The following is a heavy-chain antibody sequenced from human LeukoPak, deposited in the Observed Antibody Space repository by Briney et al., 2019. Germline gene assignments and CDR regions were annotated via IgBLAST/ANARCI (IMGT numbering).Heavy chain of an antibody. CDR3: ARGFSSSWYAGGAFDP. CDR1: GGSFSGYY. D-gene: IGHD6-13*01. J-gene: IGHJ5*02. Sequence: SETLSPTCAVYGGSFSGYYWSWIRQPPGKGLEWIGEINHSGSTNYNPSLKSRVTISVDTSKNQFSLKLSSVTAADTAVYYCARGFSSSWYAGGAFDPWGQGTLVTVSS. CDR2: INHSGST. V-gene: IGHV4-34*01.